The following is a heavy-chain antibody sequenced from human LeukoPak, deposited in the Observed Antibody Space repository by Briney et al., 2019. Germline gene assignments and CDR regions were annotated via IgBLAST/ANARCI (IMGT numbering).Heavy chain of an antibody. CDR2: INWNGGNT. J-gene: IGHJ4*02. CDR1: GFTFDDYG. D-gene: IGHD3-9*01. Sequence: GGSLRLSCAASGFTFDDYGMSWVRQAPGKGLEWVSGINWNGGNTGYADSVKGRFTISRDNAKNSLYLQMNSLRAEDTALYYCARGHSEAYYDILTALIFFDYWGQGTLVTVSS. V-gene: IGHV3-20*04. CDR3: ARGHSEAYYDILTALIFFDY.